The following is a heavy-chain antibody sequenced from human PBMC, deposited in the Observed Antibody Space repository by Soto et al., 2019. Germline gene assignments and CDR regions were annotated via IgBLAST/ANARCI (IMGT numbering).Heavy chain of an antibody. CDR1: GGSISSYY. V-gene: IGHV4-59*01. D-gene: IGHD2-2*01. CDR3: AREEVVPAALSYGMDV. CDR2: IYYSGST. Sequence: SETLSLTCTVSGGSISSYYWSWIRQPPGKGLEWIGYIYYSGSTNYNPSLKSRVTISVDTSKNQFSLKLSSVTAADTAVYYCAREEVVPAALSYGMDVWGQGNTVTVSS. J-gene: IGHJ6*02.